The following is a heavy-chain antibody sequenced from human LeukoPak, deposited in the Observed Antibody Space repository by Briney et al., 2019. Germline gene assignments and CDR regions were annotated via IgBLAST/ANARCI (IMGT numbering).Heavy chain of an antibody. CDR1: GGSISSYY. CDR2: IYYSGST. Sequence: SETLSLTCTVSGGSISSYYWSWIRQPPGKGLEWIGYIYYSGSTNYNPSLKSRVTISVDTSKNQFSPKLSSVTAADTAVYYCARHSGGYSSSTYFGYWGQGTLVTVSS. V-gene: IGHV4-59*08. J-gene: IGHJ4*02. CDR3: ARHSGGYSSSTYFGY. D-gene: IGHD6-13*01.